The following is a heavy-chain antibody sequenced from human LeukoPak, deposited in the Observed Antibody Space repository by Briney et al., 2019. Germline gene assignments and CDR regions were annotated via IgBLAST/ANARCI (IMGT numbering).Heavy chain of an antibody. CDR1: GGSFSGYY. D-gene: IGHD1-1*01. CDR3: ARATLGFRWFDP. Sequence: SETLSLTSAVYGGSFSGYYWSWIRQPPGKGLEWIGEINHSGSTNYNPSLKSRVTISVDTSKNQFSLKLSSVTAADTAVYYCARATLGFRWFDPWGQGTLVTVSS. V-gene: IGHV4-34*01. CDR2: INHSGST. J-gene: IGHJ5*02.